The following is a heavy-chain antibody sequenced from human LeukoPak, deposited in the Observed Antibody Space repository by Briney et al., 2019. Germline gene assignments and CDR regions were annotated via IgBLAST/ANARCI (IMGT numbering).Heavy chain of an antibody. CDR2: IYYSGST. J-gene: IGHJ4*02. V-gene: IGHV4-59*01. CDR1: GGSISSYY. CDR3: AKVAKYYYGSETYFFFDH. Sequence: SETLSLTCIVSGGSISSYYWSWIRQPPGKGLEWIGSIYYSGSTNYNPSLKSRVTISVDTSKKQFSLKLGSVTAADTAVYYCAKVAKYYYGSETYFFFDHWGQGTLVTVFS. D-gene: IGHD3-10*01.